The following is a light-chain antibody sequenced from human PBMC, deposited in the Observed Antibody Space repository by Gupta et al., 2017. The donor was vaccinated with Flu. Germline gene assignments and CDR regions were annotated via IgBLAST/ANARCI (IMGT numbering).Light chain of an antibody. CDR2: EHD. CDR3: QSYDGNTVV. Sequence: KFMLTQPQSVSESPGPTVTIFCTRSSGAIVTNFVQWYQQRPGRAPTTVIYEHDQRPAGVPARFSGSVDSSSNSASLTIAGLSTEDEADYYCQSYDGNTVVFGGGTKLTVL. CDR1: SGAIVTNF. V-gene: IGLV6-57*03. J-gene: IGLJ2*01.